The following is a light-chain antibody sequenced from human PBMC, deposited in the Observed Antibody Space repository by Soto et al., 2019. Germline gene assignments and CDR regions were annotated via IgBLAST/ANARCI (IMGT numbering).Light chain of an antibody. Sequence: DIQLTQSPAFLSASVGDRVTITCRASQGISSYLAWYQQKPGKAPKLLIYAASTLQSGVPSRFRGRGSGPEFTLTISMQPEEDIATYYWQYYDNPFTFGQGTRLEIK. CDR3: QYYDNPFT. V-gene: IGKV1-9*01. J-gene: IGKJ5*01. CDR1: QGISSY. CDR2: AAS.